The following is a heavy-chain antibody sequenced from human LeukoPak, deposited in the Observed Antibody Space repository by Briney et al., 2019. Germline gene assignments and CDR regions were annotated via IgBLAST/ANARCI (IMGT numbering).Heavy chain of an antibody. Sequence: SETLSLTCTVSGGSISSGDYYWSWIRQPPGKGLEWIGYIYYSGSTYYNPSLKSRVTISVDTSKNQFSLKLSSVTAADTAVYYCAREDWNDVTHFDCWGQGTLVTISS. CDR1: GGSISSGDYY. V-gene: IGHV4-30-4*01. CDR2: IYYSGST. CDR3: AREDWNDVTHFDC. J-gene: IGHJ4*02. D-gene: IGHD1-1*01.